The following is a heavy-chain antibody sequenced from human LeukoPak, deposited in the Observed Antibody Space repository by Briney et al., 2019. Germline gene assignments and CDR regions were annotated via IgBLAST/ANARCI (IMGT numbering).Heavy chain of an antibody. D-gene: IGHD3-3*01. CDR3: AREFRHYDFWSGYSGWFDP. J-gene: IGHJ5*02. Sequence: GGSLRLSGAASGFTFSDHYMDWVRQAPGKGLEWVGRTRNKANSYTTEYAASVKGRFTISRDDSKNSLYLQMNSLKTEDTAVYYCAREFRHYDFWSGYSGWFDPWGQGTLVTVSS. CDR1: GFTFSDHY. V-gene: IGHV3-72*01. CDR2: TRNKANSYTT.